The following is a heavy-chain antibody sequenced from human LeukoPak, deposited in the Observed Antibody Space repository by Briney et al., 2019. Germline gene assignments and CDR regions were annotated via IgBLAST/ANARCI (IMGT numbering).Heavy chain of an antibody. CDR3: AKDRTSDNSDDDY. J-gene: IGHJ4*02. CDR1: GFTFSRYG. CDR2: IRYDGSNK. V-gene: IGHV3-30*02. Sequence: QPGGSLRLSCAASGFTFSRYGMHWVRQAPGKGLEWVAFIRYDGSNKYYVDSVKGRFTVSRDNSKNTLYLETNSLRTEDTAVYYCAKDRTSDNSDDDYWGQGTLVTVSS. D-gene: IGHD3-22*01.